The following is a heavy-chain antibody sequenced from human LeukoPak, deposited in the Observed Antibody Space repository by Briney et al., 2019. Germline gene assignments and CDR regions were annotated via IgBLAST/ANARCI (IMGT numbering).Heavy chain of an antibody. Sequence: GGSLRLSCAASGFTFSSYSMNWVRQAPGKGLEWVSSISSSSSYIYYADSVKGRFTISRDNAKNSLYLQMNSLRAEDTAVYYCARDSAAPKHLLSDAFDIWGQGTMVTVSS. J-gene: IGHJ3*02. CDR2: ISSSSSYI. CDR3: ARDSAAPKHLLSDAFDI. D-gene: IGHD2-15*01. CDR1: GFTFSSYS. V-gene: IGHV3-21*01.